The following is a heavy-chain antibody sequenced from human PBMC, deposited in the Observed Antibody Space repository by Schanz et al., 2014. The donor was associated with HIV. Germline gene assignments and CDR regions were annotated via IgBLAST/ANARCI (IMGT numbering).Heavy chain of an antibody. J-gene: IGHJ5*02. CDR3: ARDVSVDCTGINNCYTRKWFDP. Sequence: QVQLVQSGAEVKKPGSSVTVSCKASGGSFSSYAINWVRQAPGQGLEWMGWINPNSGGTNYAQKFQGRVTMTRDTSISTAYMEMRRLRSDDTAVYYCARDVSVDCTGINNCYTRKWFDPWGQGTLVTVSS. V-gene: IGHV1-2*02. CDR1: GGSFSSYA. D-gene: IGHD2-2*02. CDR2: INPNSGGT.